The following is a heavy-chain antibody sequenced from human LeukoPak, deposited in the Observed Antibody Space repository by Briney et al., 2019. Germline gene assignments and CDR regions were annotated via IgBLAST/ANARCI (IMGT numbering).Heavy chain of an antibody. V-gene: IGHV4-30-2*01. J-gene: IGHJ4*02. CDR2: IYHSGST. CDR1: GGSISSGGYY. D-gene: IGHD5-24*01. CDR3: AREPGEMATNYFDY. Sequence: PSETLSLTCTVSGGSISSGGYYWSWIRQPPGKGLEWIGYIYHSGSTYYNPSLKSRVTISVDRSKNQFSLKLSSVTAADTAVYYCAREPGEMATNYFDYWGQGTLVTVSS.